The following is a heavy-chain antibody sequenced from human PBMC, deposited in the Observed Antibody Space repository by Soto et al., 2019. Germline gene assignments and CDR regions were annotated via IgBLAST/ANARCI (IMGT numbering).Heavy chain of an antibody. CDR2: ISAYNGNT. CDR3: ARLVWFGDLYPPPPDY. Sequence: GASVKVSCKASGYIFSNYAITWVRQAPGQGLEWMGWISAYNGNTNYAQSLQGRITMTTDTSTGTAYMELRSLRSDDTAIYYCARLVWFGDLYPPPPDYWGQGTQVTVSS. D-gene: IGHD3-10*01. J-gene: IGHJ4*02. V-gene: IGHV1-18*01. CDR1: GYIFSNYA.